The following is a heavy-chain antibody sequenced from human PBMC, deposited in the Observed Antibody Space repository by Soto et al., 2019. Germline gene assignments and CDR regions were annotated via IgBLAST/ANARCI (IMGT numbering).Heavy chain of an antibody. CDR2: IHAGNGYT. Sequence: QVQLVQSGAQVKKPGASVKVSCKASGYTFDNYALHGVRRAPGRRLEWMGWIHAGNGYTKYSQSFQGRVTSTRDTSASTVHMDLSSPRSEDTAVDYCARVQYSGYDVKLAFDIGGQGTMVPASS. D-gene: IGHD5-12*01. CDR1: GYTFDNYA. J-gene: IGHJ3*02. V-gene: IGHV1-3*01. CDR3: ARVQYSGYDVKLAFDI.